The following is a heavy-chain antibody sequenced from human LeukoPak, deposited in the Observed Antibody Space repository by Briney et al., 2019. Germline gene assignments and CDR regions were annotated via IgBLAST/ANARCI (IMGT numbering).Heavy chain of an antibody. Sequence: GGSLRLSCAASGFTFSNYWMTWVRQAPGKGLEWVSAISGSGGSTYYADSVKGRFTISRDNSKNTLYLQMNSLRAEDTAVYYCAKLNQKGGKGDYWGQGTLVTVSS. CDR1: GFTFSNYW. V-gene: IGHV3-23*01. CDR2: ISGSGGST. CDR3: AKLNQKGGKGDY. J-gene: IGHJ4*02. D-gene: IGHD1-14*01.